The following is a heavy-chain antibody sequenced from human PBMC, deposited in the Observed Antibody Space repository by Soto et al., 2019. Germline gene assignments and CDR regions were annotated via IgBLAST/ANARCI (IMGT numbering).Heavy chain of an antibody. CDR1: GYSFTSYW. V-gene: IGHV5-51*01. CDR3: ARQPLGYYDSSGYYHYYYYYGMDV. Sequence: GESLKISCKGSGYSFTSYWIGWVRQMPGKGLERMGISYPGDSDTRYSPSFQGQVTISADKSISTAYLQWSSLKASDTAMYYCARQPLGYYDSSGYYHYYYYYGMDVWGQGTTVTVSS. CDR2: SYPGDSDT. J-gene: IGHJ6*02. D-gene: IGHD3-22*01.